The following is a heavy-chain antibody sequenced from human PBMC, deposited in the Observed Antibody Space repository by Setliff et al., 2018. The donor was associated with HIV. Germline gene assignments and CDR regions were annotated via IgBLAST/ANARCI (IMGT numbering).Heavy chain of an antibody. D-gene: IGHD5-12*01. Sequence: ETLSLTCAVYGGSFSGYYWSWIRQPPGKGLEWIGEINHSGSTNCNPSLKSRVTILVDTSKNQFSLKLSSVTAADTAVYYCARQGDGYNLYHVYYFDYWGQGTLVTVSS. CDR2: INHSGST. J-gene: IGHJ4*02. CDR1: GGSFSGYY. V-gene: IGHV4-34*01. CDR3: ARQGDGYNLYHVYYFDY.